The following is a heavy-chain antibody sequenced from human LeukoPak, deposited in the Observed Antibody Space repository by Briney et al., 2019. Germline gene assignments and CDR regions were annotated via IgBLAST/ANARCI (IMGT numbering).Heavy chain of an antibody. Sequence: SETLSLTCAVYGRSFSGNYWSWIRQPPGKGLEWIGEINHSGSTNSNPSLKSRVTISVDASKNQFSLKLSSVTAADTAVYYCARGGWELPEGSLDYWGQGTLVTVSS. CDR3: ARGGWELPEGSLDY. CDR2: INHSGST. CDR1: GRSFSGNY. V-gene: IGHV4-34*01. J-gene: IGHJ4*02. D-gene: IGHD1-26*01.